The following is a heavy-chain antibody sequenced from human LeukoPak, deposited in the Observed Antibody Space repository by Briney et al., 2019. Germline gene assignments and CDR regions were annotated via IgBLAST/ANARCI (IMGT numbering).Heavy chain of an antibody. CDR1: GGSISSYY. CDR3: ARAILGTYYYFDY. V-gene: IGHV4-59*01. J-gene: IGHJ4*02. CDR2: IFYTGST. Sequence: PSETLSLTCTVSGGSISSYYWSWIRQPPGKGLEWIGHIFYTGSTNCNPSLKSRVTISVDTSKNQFSLKLGSMTAADTAVYYCARAILGTYYYFDYWGQGTLVTVSS. D-gene: IGHD1-26*01.